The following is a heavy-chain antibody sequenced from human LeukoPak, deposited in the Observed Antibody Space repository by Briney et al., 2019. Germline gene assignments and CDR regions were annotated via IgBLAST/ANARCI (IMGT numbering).Heavy chain of an antibody. Sequence: SETLSLTCTVPGGSISSGSSYWSWIRPPAAKGLEGSWRHDTRRSTNYNPSLQSRVTISVDTSKNQFSLKLSSVTAADTAVYYCARGSGSYYNFLPFDFWGQGTLVTVSS. CDR3: ARGSGSYYNFLPFDF. D-gene: IGHD3-10*01. CDR1: GGSISSGSSY. CDR2: HDTRRST. V-gene: IGHV4-61*02. J-gene: IGHJ4*02.